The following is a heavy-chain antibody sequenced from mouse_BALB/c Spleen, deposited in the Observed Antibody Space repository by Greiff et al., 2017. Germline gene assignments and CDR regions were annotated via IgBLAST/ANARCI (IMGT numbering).Heavy chain of an antibody. Sequence: VQLKESGAELVRSGASVKLSCTASGFNIKDYYMHWVKQRPEQGLEWIGWIDPENGDTEYAPKFQGKATITADTSSNTAYLQLSSLTSEDTAVYYCARNPASAYWGQGTLVTVSA. D-gene: IGHD3-3*01. V-gene: IGHV14-4*02. J-gene: IGHJ3*01. CDR3: ARNPASAY. CDR1: GFNIKDYY. CDR2: IDPENGDT.